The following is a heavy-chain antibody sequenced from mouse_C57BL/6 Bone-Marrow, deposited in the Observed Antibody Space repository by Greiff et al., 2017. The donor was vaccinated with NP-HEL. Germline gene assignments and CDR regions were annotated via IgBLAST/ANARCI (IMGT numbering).Heavy chain of an antibody. J-gene: IGHJ2*01. CDR2: INYDGSST. D-gene: IGHD2-1*01. V-gene: IGHV5-16*01. CDR3: ARLLFYFDY. Sequence: EVKLMESEGGLVQPGRSMKLSCTASGFTFSDYYMAWVRQVPEKGLEWVANINYDGSSTYYLDSLKSRFIISRDNAKNILYLQMSSLKSEDTATYYCARLLFYFDYWGQGTTLTVSS. CDR1: GFTFSDYY.